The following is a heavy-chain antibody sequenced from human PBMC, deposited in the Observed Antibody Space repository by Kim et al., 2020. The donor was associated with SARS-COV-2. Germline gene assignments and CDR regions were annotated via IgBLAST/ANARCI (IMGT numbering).Heavy chain of an antibody. V-gene: IGHV3-23*01. J-gene: IGHJ4*02. CDR3: AKNGEVMVYAIHFDY. Sequence: DSVKGRFTISRDNSKNTLYLQMNSLRAEDTAVYYCAKNGEVMVYAIHFDYWGQGTLVTVSS. D-gene: IGHD2-8*01.